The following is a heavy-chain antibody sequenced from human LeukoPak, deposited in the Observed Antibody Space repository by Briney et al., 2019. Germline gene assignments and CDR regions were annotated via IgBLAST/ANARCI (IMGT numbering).Heavy chain of an antibody. CDR2: MNPDSGVT. Sequence: GASVKVSCKTSGYTFTGQYLHWVRQAPGQGLQWMGWMNPDSGVTDYAQNFQGRVTMTRDTSISTAYMELSSLRSDDTAVYYCARDLRGLGDYFDYWGQGTLVIVSS. D-gene: IGHD3-16*01. V-gene: IGHV1-2*02. CDR1: GYTFTGQY. CDR3: ARDLRGLGDYFDY. J-gene: IGHJ4*02.